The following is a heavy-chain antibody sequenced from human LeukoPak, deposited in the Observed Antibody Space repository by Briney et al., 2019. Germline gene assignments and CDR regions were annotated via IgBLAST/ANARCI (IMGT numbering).Heavy chain of an antibody. CDR3: ARGPWLDV. V-gene: IGHV1-2*06. Sequence: ASVKVSCKASGYTFTGNYMHWVRQAPGQGLEWMGRINPNSGGTNYAQKLQGRVSMTTDTSISTGYMELRRLRSDDTAVYYCARGPWLDVWGKGTTVTVSS. D-gene: IGHD3-22*01. J-gene: IGHJ6*04. CDR1: GYTFTGNY. CDR2: INPNSGGT.